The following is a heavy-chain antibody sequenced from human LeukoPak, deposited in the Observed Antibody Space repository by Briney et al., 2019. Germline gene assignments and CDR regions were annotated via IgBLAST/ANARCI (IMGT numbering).Heavy chain of an antibody. V-gene: IGHV3-23*01. D-gene: IGHD6-19*01. Sequence: PGGSLRLSCAASGFTFSSYAMSWVRQAPGKGLEWVSAISGSGGSTYYADSVKGRFTISRDNSKNTLYLQMNSLRAEDTAVYYCAKKRHYGSGWYEYYFDYWGQGTLVTVSS. CDR3: AKKRHYGSGWYEYYFDY. CDR1: GFTFSSYA. J-gene: IGHJ4*02. CDR2: ISGSGGST.